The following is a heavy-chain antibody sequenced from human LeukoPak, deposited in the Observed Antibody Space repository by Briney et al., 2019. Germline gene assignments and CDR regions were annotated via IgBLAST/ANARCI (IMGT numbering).Heavy chain of an antibody. CDR2: IYYSGST. V-gene: IGHV4-59*08. D-gene: IGHD3-22*01. J-gene: IGHJ4*02. CDR3: ARASNYYDSSGYPSFDY. Sequence: SETLSLTCTVSGGSISSYYWSWIRQPPGKGLEWIGYIYYSGSTNYNPSLKSRVTISVDTSKNQFSLKLSSVTAADTAVYYCARASNYYDSSGYPSFDYWGQGTLVTVSS. CDR1: GGSISSYY.